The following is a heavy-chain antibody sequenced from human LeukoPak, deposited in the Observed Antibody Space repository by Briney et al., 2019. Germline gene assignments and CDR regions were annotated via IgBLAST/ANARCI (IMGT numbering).Heavy chain of an antibody. V-gene: IGHV4-34*01. CDR1: GGSFSGYY. CDR3: ARTREYYYGMDV. J-gene: IGHJ6*04. CDR2: INHSGST. Sequence: KPSETLSLTCAVYGGSFSGYYWSWIRQPPGKGLEWIEEINHSGSTNYNPSLKSRVTISVDTSKNQFSLKLSSVTAADTAVYYCARTREYYYGMDVWGKGTTVTVSS.